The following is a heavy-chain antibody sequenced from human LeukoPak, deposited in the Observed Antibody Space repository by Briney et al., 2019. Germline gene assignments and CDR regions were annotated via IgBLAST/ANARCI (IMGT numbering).Heavy chain of an antibody. V-gene: IGHV3-21*01. Sequence: RGSLRLSCAASGFTFSSYSMNWVRQAPGKGLEWVSSISSSSSYIYYADSVKGRFTISRDNAKNTLHLQMNSLRAEDTAVYYCARGARGSGTASDYWGQGTLVTVSS. J-gene: IGHJ4*02. D-gene: IGHD3-10*01. CDR1: GFTFSSYS. CDR3: ARGARGSGTASDY. CDR2: ISSSSSYI.